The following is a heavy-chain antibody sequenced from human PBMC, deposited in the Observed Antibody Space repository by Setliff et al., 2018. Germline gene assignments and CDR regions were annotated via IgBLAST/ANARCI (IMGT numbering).Heavy chain of an antibody. CDR3: VRSGKFGMRFWFDQ. CDR2: TIPIFGTT. CDR1: GGTFSSYG. V-gene: IGHV1-69*05. Sequence: ASVKVSCKASGGTFSSYGISWVRRAPGQGLEWMGGTIPIFGTTNYAQKFQGRVTIITDESTSTAYMELSSLTSDDTAFYYCVRSGKFGMRFWFDQWGQGTLVTVSS. J-gene: IGHJ5*02. D-gene: IGHD1-26*01.